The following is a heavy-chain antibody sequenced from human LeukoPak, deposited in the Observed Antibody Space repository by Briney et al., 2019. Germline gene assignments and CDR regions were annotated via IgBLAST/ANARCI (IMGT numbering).Heavy chain of an antibody. CDR3: ARGDSSGWINWFDS. V-gene: IGHV3-21*01. J-gene: IGHJ5*01. D-gene: IGHD6-19*01. CDR1: GFTFSKYA. Sequence: PGGSLRLSCAASGFTFSKYAMNWVRQAPGKGLEWVSSISSSGGYIYYADSVKGRFTTSRDIAKESVFLQMSSLRAQDTAVYYCARGDSSGWINWFDSWGQGTLVTVSS. CDR2: ISSSGGYI.